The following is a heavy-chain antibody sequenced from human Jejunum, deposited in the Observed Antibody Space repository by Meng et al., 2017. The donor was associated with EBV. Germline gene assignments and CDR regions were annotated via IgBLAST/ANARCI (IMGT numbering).Heavy chain of an antibody. CDR1: GGSISSSIYC. V-gene: IGHV4-39*01. J-gene: IGHJ4*02. D-gene: IGHD4-17*01. Sequence: LHLQESGPGLEHPSEPLPLTCIVSGGSISSSIYCWGWIRQPPGKGLEWIGSICFSDYTYHNPSLKSRVTISADTSKNQFSLSLTSVTAADTAVYYCAMGPDYAKSGYWGQGTLVTVSS. CDR2: ICFSDYT. CDR3: AMGPDYAKSGY.